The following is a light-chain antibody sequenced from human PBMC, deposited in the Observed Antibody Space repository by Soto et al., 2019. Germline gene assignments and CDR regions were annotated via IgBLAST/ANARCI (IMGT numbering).Light chain of an antibody. CDR2: DVS. CDR3: QQYDSLPLT. V-gene: IGKV1-33*01. Sequence: DIQMTQSPPSLSVSVGDRVTMTFEASQDISNYLHWFQQKPGKAPQLLIFDVSNLQTGVPSRFSGGGSGTDFALTISSLEPEDIATYYCQQYDSLPLTFGQGTRLEI. CDR1: QDISNY. J-gene: IGKJ5*01.